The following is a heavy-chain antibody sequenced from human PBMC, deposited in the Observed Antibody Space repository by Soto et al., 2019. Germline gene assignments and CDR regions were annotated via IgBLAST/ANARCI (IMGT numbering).Heavy chain of an antibody. CDR1: GFTFSSYA. CDR2: ISGSGGST. Sequence: GGSLRLSCAASGFTFSSYAMSWVRQAPGKGLEWVSAISGSGGSTYYADSVKGRFTISRDNSKNTLYLQMNSLRAEDTAVYYCAKDLYYDYIWGSYRLNYFDYWGQGTLVTVSS. CDR3: AKDLYYDYIWGSYRLNYFDY. V-gene: IGHV3-23*01. D-gene: IGHD3-16*02. J-gene: IGHJ4*02.